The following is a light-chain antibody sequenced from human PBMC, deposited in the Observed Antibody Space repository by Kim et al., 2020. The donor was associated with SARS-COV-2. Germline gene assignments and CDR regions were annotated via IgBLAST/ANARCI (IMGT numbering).Light chain of an antibody. V-gene: IGKV3-15*01. CDR2: GAS. CDR3: QQYNNCPTYT. CDR1: QSVSSN. Sequence: EIVMTQSPATLSVSPGERATLPCRASQSVSSNLAWYQQNPGQAPRLLIYGASTRATGIPARFSGSGSGTEFTLTISSLQSEDFAVYYCQQYNNCPTYTFGQGTKLEI. J-gene: IGKJ2*01.